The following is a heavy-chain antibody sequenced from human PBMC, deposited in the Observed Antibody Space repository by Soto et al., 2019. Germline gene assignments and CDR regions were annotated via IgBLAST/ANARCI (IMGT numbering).Heavy chain of an antibody. CDR3: ATHGWDL. V-gene: IGHV3-23*01. CDR2: INGGRA. D-gene: IGHD6-19*01. Sequence: GGSLRLSCAASGFTFSRSDMSWVRQTPGKGLEWVSAINGGRAFYGDSVEGRFTVSRDNSKNTLYLQMNSLRVEDTAIYYCATHGWDLWGQGTLVTVSS. J-gene: IGHJ5*02. CDR1: GFTFSRSD.